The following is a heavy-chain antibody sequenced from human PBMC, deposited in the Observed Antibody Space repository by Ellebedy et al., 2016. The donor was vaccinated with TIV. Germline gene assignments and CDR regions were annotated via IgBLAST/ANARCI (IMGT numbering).Heavy chain of an antibody. Sequence: SVKVSXXVSGYTLTELSMHWVRQAPGKGLEWMGGIIPIFGTANYAQKFQGRVTITADESTSTAYMELSSLRSEDTAVYYCARGDYYYDSSGYLPTYYYYGMDVWGQGTTVTVSS. D-gene: IGHD3-22*01. J-gene: IGHJ6*02. CDR1: GYTLTELS. CDR3: ARGDYYYDSSGYLPTYYYYGMDV. CDR2: IIPIFGTA. V-gene: IGHV1-69*13.